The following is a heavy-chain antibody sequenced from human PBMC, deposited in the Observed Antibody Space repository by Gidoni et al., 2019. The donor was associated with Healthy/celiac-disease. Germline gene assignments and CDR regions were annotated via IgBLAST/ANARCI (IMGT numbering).Heavy chain of an antibody. J-gene: IGHJ5*02. CDR1: GGSFSGYY. CDR2: INHSGST. D-gene: IGHD6-13*01. CDR3: ARGRGKYSSSWLNWFDP. V-gene: IGHV4-34*01. Sequence: QVQLQQWGAGLLKPSETLSLTCAVYGGSFSGYYWSWIRQPPGKGLEWIREINHSGSTNYNPSLKSRVTISVDTSKNQFSLKLSSVTAADTAVYYCARGRGKYSSSWLNWFDPWGQGTLVTVSS.